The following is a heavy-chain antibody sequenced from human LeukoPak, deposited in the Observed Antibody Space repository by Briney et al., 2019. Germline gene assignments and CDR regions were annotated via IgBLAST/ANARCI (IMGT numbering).Heavy chain of an antibody. Sequence: SETLSLTCTVSGGSVSSYYWSWIRQPAGKGLEWIGRIYTSGSTNYNPSLKSRVTMSVDTSKNQFSLKLSSVTAADTAVYYCARDSSYGGYFDYWGQGTLVTVSS. CDR2: IYTSGST. V-gene: IGHV4-4*07. D-gene: IGHD1-26*01. J-gene: IGHJ4*02. CDR3: ARDSSYGGYFDY. CDR1: GGSVSSYY.